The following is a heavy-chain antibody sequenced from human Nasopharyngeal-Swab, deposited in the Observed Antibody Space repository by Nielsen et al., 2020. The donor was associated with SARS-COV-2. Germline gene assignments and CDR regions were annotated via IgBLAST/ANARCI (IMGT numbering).Heavy chain of an antibody. Sequence: SETLSLTCAVYGGSFSGYSWSWIRPPPGQGLEWIGEINHSGSTNYNPSLKSRVTISVDTSKNQFSLKLSSVTAADTAVYYCARAGIAAAGYYYYGMDVWGQGTTVTVSS. J-gene: IGHJ6*02. D-gene: IGHD6-13*01. V-gene: IGHV4-34*01. CDR1: GGSFSGYS. CDR3: ARAGIAAAGYYYYGMDV. CDR2: INHSGST.